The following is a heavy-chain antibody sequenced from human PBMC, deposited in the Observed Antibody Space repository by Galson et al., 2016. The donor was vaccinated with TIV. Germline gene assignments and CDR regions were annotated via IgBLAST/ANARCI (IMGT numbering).Heavy chain of an antibody. D-gene: IGHD5-12*01. V-gene: IGHV4-34*01. J-gene: IGHJ4*02. Sequence: SETLSLTCALYGGSFSFNYWSWIRQAPGKGLEWIGEINGRGITNYNPSLKSRVTMVVDTSKSQFSLKLSSVTAADTAVYYCAFDHGYSGYKYWGRGTQVTVSS. CDR2: INGRGIT. CDR1: GGSFSFNY. CDR3: AFDHGYSGYKY.